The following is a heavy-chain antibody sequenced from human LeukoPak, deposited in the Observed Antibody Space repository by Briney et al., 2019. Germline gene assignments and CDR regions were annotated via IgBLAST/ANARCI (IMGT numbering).Heavy chain of an antibody. V-gene: IGHV3-64*04. Sequence: GGSLRLSCSASGFTFSSYAMHWVRQAPGKGLEYVSAISSNGGSTYYADSVKGRFTISRDNAKNSLSLQMNSLRAEDTAVYYCASMSQNYWGQGTLVTVSS. CDR2: ISSNGGST. CDR1: GFTFSSYA. J-gene: IGHJ4*02. D-gene: IGHD3-16*01. CDR3: ASMSQNY.